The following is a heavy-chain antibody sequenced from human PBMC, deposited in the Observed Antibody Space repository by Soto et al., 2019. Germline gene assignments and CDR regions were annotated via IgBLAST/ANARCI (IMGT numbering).Heavy chain of an antibody. J-gene: IGHJ4*02. CDR1: GFTFSSYS. CDR3: ARGGGSEYCSSTSCYAY. D-gene: IGHD2-2*01. CDR2: ISSSSSYI. Sequence: GGSLRLSCAASGFTFSSYSMNWVRQAPGKGLEWVSSISSSSSYIYYADSVKGRFTISRDNAKNSLYLQMNSLRAEDTVVYYCARGGGSEYCSSTSCYAYWGQGTLVTVSS. V-gene: IGHV3-21*01.